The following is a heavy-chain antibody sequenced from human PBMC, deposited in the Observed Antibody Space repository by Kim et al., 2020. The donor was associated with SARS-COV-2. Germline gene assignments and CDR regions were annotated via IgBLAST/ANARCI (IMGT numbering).Heavy chain of an antibody. CDR3: AADQAPIDY. Sequence: GNTNYAQKFQERVTITRDMSTSTAYMELSSLRSEDTAVYYCAADQAPIDYWGQGTLVTVSS. J-gene: IGHJ4*02. CDR2: GNT. V-gene: IGHV1-58*01.